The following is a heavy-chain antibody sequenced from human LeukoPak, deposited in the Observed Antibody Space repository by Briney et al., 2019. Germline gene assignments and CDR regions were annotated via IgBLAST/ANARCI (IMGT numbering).Heavy chain of an antibody. CDR2: IKQDGSEK. D-gene: IGHD6-19*01. Sequence: GGSLRLSCAASGFTFSSYWMSWVRQAPGKGLECVANIKQDGSEKYYVDSVKGRFTISRDNAKNSLYLQMNSLRAEDTAVYYCARGGGYSSGWYDYYMDVWGKGTTVTVSS. J-gene: IGHJ6*03. CDR1: GFTFSSYW. CDR3: ARGGGYSSGWYDYYMDV. V-gene: IGHV3-7*01.